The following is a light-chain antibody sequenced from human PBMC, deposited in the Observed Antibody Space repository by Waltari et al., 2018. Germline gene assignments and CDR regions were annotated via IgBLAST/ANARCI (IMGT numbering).Light chain of an antibody. Sequence: EIVLTQSPGTLSLSPGERVTLSCRASQSVISSYLAWYQQKPGQAPRLLIYGASSRATGIPDRFSGSGSGTDFTLTISRLEPEDFAVYYCQQYGSSLWTFGQGTKVEIK. CDR3: QQYGSSLWT. V-gene: IGKV3-20*01. CDR2: GAS. J-gene: IGKJ1*01. CDR1: QSVISSY.